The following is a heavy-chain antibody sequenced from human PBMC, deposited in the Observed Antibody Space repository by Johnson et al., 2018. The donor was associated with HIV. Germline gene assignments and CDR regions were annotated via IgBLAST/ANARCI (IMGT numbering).Heavy chain of an antibody. Sequence: QVQLVESGGGVVQPGGSLRLSCAASGFTFSSYGMHWVRQAPGKGLEWVSVIYSGGSPYYADSGKGRFTISRDNSKNKLYLQMNSLRAEATAVYYCARVLSWWSGAFDLWGQGTMVTVSS. J-gene: IGHJ3*01. V-gene: IGHV3-NL1*01. CDR3: ARVLSWWSGAFDL. D-gene: IGHD2-21*01. CDR2: IYSGGSP. CDR1: GFTFSSYG.